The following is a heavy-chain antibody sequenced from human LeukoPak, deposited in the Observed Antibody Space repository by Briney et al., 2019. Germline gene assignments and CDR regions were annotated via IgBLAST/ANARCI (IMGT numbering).Heavy chain of an antibody. CDR2: INTDGRST. V-gene: IGHV3-74*01. CDR1: GFTFSNYW. J-gene: IGHJ4*02. D-gene: IGHD3-10*02. Sequence: GGSLRLSCAASGFTFSNYWMHWVRQAPGKGLVWVSRINTDGRSTSYVDSVKGRFTISRDNAKNMLYLQMNSLRAEDTAVYYCARGPGYDRIDYWGQGTLVTVSS. CDR3: ARGPGYDRIDY.